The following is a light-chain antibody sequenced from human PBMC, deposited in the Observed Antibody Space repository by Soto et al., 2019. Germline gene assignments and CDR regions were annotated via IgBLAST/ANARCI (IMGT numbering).Light chain of an antibody. CDR1: QSISSY. J-gene: IGKJ4*01. CDR2: VAS. Sequence: DIQMTQSPSSLSASVGDRVTITCRASQSISSYLNWYQQKPGKAPKVLIYVASSLQSGVPSRFSGSGSGTDFTLTISSLQPEEFSTYYCQQSYSTPPTFGGGTKVEIK. V-gene: IGKV1-39*01. CDR3: QQSYSTPPT.